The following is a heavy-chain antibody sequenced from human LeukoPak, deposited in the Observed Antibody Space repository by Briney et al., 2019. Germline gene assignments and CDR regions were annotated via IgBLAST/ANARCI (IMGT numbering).Heavy chain of an antibody. CDR2: IYYSGST. Sequence: SETLSLTCTVSGDASSRSRYYWGWIRQPPGKGLEWIGSIYYSGSTYYNPSLKSRVTISVDTSKNQFSLKLSSVTAADTAVYYCARYRGAVAGNFWFDPWGQGTLVTVSS. J-gene: IGHJ5*02. CDR3: ARYRGAVAGNFWFDP. D-gene: IGHD6-19*01. CDR1: GDASSRSRYY. V-gene: IGHV4-39*07.